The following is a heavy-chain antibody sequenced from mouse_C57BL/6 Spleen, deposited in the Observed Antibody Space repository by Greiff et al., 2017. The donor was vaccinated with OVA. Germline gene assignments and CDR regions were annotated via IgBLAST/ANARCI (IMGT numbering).Heavy chain of an antibody. V-gene: IGHV1-15*01. CDR1: GYTFTDYE. CDR3: TRRVYGSGSWFAY. CDR2: IDPETGGT. J-gene: IGHJ3*01. D-gene: IGHD1-1*01. Sequence: QVQLQQSGAELVRPGASVTLSCKASGYTFTDYEMHWVKQTPVHGLEWIGAIDPETGGTAYNQKFKGKAILTADKSSSTAYMELRSLTSEDSAVYYCTRRVYGSGSWFAYWGQGTLVTVSA.